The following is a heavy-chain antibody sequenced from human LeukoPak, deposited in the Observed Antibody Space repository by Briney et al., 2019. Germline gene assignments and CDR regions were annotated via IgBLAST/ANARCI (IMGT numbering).Heavy chain of an antibody. D-gene: IGHD1-1*01. CDR2: IIPIFGTA. Sequence: SVKVSCKASGGTFSSYAISWVRQAPGQGLEWMGGIIPIFGTANYAQKFQGRVTITADKSTSTAYMELSSLRSEGTAVYYCARGKNWNDLTFDYWGQGTLVTVSS. CDR1: GGTFSSYA. J-gene: IGHJ4*02. CDR3: ARGKNWNDLTFDY. V-gene: IGHV1-69*06.